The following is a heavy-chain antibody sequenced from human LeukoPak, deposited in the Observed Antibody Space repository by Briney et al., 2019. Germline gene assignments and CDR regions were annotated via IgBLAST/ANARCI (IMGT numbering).Heavy chain of an antibody. CDR2: ISGSGGST. Sequence: GGSLRLSCAASGFTFSSYAMSWVRQAPGKGLEWVSAISGSGGSTYYADSVKGRFTISRDNSKNTLYLQMNSLRAEDTAVYYCACAATTLYYYYYGMDVWGQGTTVTVSS. CDR3: ACAATTLYYYYYGMDV. J-gene: IGHJ6*02. V-gene: IGHV3-23*01. D-gene: IGHD2-15*01. CDR1: GFTFSSYA.